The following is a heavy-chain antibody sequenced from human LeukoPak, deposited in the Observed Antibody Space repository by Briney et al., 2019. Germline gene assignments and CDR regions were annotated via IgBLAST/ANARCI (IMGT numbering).Heavy chain of an antibody. V-gene: IGHV4-34*01. CDR2: INHSGST. CDR1: GGSFSGYY. D-gene: IGHD6-19*01. Sequence: PSVALSLTCGVNGGSFSGYYWSWIRQPPGKGLEWIGEINHSGSTNYNPSLKSRVTISVDTSKNQFSLKLSSVTAADTAVYYCARQYSSGWYKGYFQYWGQGTLVAVS. J-gene: IGHJ1*01. CDR3: ARQYSSGWYKGYFQY.